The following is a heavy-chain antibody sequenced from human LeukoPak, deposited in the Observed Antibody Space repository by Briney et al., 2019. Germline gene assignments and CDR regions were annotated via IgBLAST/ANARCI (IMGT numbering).Heavy chain of an antibody. CDR2: ITTSSSTI. J-gene: IGHJ4*02. CDR3: ARSTLTSGGIDY. D-gene: IGHD4-17*01. CDR1: GFAFTPYT. V-gene: IGHV3-48*01. Sequence: GSLRLSCVDSGFAFTPYTMNWVRQAPGKGLEWISFITTSSSTIYYADSVRGRFTTSRDNAKSSLYLQMNSLRAEDTAVYYCARSTLTSGGIDYWGQGTLVTVSS.